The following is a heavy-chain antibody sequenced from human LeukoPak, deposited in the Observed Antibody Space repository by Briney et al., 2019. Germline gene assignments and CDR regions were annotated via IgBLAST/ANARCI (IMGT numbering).Heavy chain of an antibody. Sequence: PSETLSLTCTVSGDSISSDYWSWIRQPPGKGLEWIGYIYRFGNTNYNPSLMRRVTISLDTSKKQFSLYLTSVTAADTAVYYCAGRGQRYFRDWGQGTLVTVS. CDR2: IYRFGNT. CDR1: GDSISSDY. J-gene: IGHJ1*01. V-gene: IGHV4-4*08. CDR3: AGRGQRYFRD.